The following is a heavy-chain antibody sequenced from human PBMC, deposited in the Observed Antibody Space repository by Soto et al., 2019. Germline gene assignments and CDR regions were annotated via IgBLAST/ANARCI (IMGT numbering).Heavy chain of an antibody. CDR3: GRKLGDSSGYYYYYYYGMDV. J-gene: IGHJ6*02. V-gene: IGHV3-30-3*01. CDR2: ISYDGSNK. Sequence: ESGGGVVQPGRSLRLSCAASGFTFSSYAMHWVRQAPGKGLEWVAVISYDGSNKYYADSVKGRFTISRDNSKNTLYLQMNSLRAEDTAVYYYGRKLGDSSGYYYYYYYGMDVWGQGTTVTVSS. CDR1: GFTFSSYA. D-gene: IGHD3-22*01.